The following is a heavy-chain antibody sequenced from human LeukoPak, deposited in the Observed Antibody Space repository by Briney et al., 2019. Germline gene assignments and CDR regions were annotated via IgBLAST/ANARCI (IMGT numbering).Heavy chain of an antibody. D-gene: IGHD6-6*01. J-gene: IGHJ4*02. CDR3: ARVYHSTSGRAIDY. CDR2: ISWNSGSI. Sequence: GGSLRLSCAASGFTFDDYAMHWVRQAPGKGLEWVSGISWNSGSIGYADSVKGRFTISRDNAKNSLYLQMNSLRAEDTAVYFCARVYHSTSGRAIDYWGQGTLVTVSS. V-gene: IGHV3-9*01. CDR1: GFTFDDYA.